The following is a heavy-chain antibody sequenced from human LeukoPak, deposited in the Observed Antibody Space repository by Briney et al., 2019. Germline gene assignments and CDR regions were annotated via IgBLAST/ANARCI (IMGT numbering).Heavy chain of an antibody. J-gene: IGHJ5*02. CDR1: GFTFSSYW. CDR3: ALYVWGSYRAFDP. D-gene: IGHD3-16*02. Sequence: PGGSLRLSCAASGFTFSSYWMHWVRQAPGKGLVWVSRINSDGSSTSYADSVKGRFTISRDNAKNTLYLQMNSLRAEDTAVHYCALYVWGSYRAFDPWGQGTLVTVSS. CDR2: INSDGSST. V-gene: IGHV3-74*01.